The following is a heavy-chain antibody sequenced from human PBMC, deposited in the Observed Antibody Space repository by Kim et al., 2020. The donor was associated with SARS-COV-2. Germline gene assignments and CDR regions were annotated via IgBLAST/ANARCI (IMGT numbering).Heavy chain of an antibody. Sequence: AASVKGRFTISRDDSKNTAYLQMNSLKTEDTAVYYCTRLGSRGSGSPPVPWGQGTLVTVSS. D-gene: IGHD1-26*01. J-gene: IGHJ5*02. CDR3: TRLGSRGSGSPPVP. V-gene: IGHV3-73*01.